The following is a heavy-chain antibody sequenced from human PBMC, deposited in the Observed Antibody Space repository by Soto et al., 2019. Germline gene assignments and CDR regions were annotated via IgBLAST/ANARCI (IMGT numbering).Heavy chain of an antibody. J-gene: IGHJ6*03. D-gene: IGHD2-15*01. CDR3: ARDSYCSGGSCYRFYYYCDMDV. CDR2: ISSSSSTI. Sequence: PGGSLRLSCAASGFTFSSYSMNWVRQAPGKGLEWVSYISSSSSTIYYADSVKGRFTISRDNAKNSLYLQMNSLRAEDTAVYYCARDSYCSGGSCYRFYYYCDMDVWGKGTTVTVSS. V-gene: IGHV3-48*01. CDR1: GFTFSSYS.